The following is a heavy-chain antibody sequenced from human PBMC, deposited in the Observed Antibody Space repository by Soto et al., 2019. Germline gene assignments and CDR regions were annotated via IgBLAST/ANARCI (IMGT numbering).Heavy chain of an antibody. D-gene: IGHD3-3*01. J-gene: IGHJ5*02. CDR3: ARVPPDFWSGYYTNWFDP. CDR2: IYYSGST. V-gene: IGHV4-59*01. Sequence: SETLSLTCTVSGGSISSYYWSWIRQPPGKGLERIGYIYYSGSTNYNPSLKSRVTISVDTSKNQFSLKLSSVTAADTAVYYCARVPPDFWSGYYTNWFDPWGQGTLVTVSS. CDR1: GGSISSYY.